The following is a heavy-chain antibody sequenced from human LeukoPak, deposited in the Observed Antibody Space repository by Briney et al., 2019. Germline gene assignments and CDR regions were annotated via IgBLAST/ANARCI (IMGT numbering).Heavy chain of an antibody. J-gene: IGHJ4*02. CDR1: GGSISSSSYY. D-gene: IGHD1/OR15-1a*01. V-gene: IGHV4-39*01. CDR2: IYYSGST. Sequence: SETLSLTCTVSGGSISSSSYYWGWIRQPPGKGLEWIGCIYYSGSTYYNPSLKSRVTISVDTSKNQFSLKLSSVTAADTAVYYCARRNRPFDYWGQGTLVTVSS. CDR3: ARRNRPFDY.